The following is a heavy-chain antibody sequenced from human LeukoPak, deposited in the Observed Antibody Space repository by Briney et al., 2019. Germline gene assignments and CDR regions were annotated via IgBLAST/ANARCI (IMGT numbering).Heavy chain of an antibody. V-gene: IGHV5-51*01. CDR2: IYPGDSDT. D-gene: IGHD2-15*01. Sequence: GESLKISCKCSGYSFANYWIGWVREMPGKGLEWMGTIYPGDSDTRYSPSFQSQVTISADKSISTAYLQWSSLKASDTAMYYCARRRHCTSGSCEDFDFWGQGTLVTVSS. J-gene: IGHJ4*02. CDR3: ARRRHCTSGSCEDFDF. CDR1: GYSFANYW.